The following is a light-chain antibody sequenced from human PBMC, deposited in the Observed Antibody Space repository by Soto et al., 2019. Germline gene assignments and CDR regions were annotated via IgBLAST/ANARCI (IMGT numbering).Light chain of an antibody. Sequence: DIQMTQSPSSLSASVGDRVTITCRANQSISSYLNWYQQKPGKAPNLLIYAASSLQSEVPSRFSGSGSGTDFTLTISSLQPEDFATYYCQQSYNTPLTFGGGTKVEIK. V-gene: IGKV1-39*01. J-gene: IGKJ4*01. CDR1: QSISSY. CDR2: AAS. CDR3: QQSYNTPLT.